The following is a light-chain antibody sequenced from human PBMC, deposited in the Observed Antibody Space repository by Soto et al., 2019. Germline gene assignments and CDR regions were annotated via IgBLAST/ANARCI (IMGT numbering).Light chain of an antibody. Sequence: QSVLTQPPSVSGAPGQRVTISCTGSSSNIGAGYDVHWYQQLPGTAPKLLIYGNNNRPSGVPDRFSGSKSGTSASLAITGLQAEDEAYYYCQSYDSSLSGCVFGGGTKLTVL. J-gene: IGLJ3*02. CDR2: GNN. CDR1: SSNIGAGYD. CDR3: QSYDSSLSGCV. V-gene: IGLV1-40*01.